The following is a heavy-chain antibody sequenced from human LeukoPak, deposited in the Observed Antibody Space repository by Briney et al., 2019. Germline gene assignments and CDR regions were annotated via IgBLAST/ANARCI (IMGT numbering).Heavy chain of an antibody. CDR2: IYCSGST. V-gene: IGHV4-59*12. CDR1: GGSISSYY. CDR3: ASGGYSYGFDY. J-gene: IGHJ4*02. Sequence: SETLSLTCTVSGGSISSYYWSWIRQPPGKGLEWIGYIYCSGSTNYNPSLKSRVTISVDRSKNQLSLKLSSVTAADTAMYYCASGGYSYGFDYWGQGTLVTVSS. D-gene: IGHD5-18*01.